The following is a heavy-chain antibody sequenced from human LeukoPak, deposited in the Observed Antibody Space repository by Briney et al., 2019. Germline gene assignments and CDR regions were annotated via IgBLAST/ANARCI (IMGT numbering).Heavy chain of an antibody. CDR2: IKQDGSEE. Sequence: GGSLRLSCAASVFTFSTYWMSWVRQAPGKGLEWVADIKQDGSEEYYVHSVKGRFTISRQNAKNSLFLQMNSLRAEDTAVYYCVRDFGFDSKNPLDMWGQGTMVTVSS. CDR3: VRDFGFDSKNPLDM. J-gene: IGHJ3*02. D-gene: IGHD3-9*01. V-gene: IGHV3-7*03. CDR1: VFTFSTYW.